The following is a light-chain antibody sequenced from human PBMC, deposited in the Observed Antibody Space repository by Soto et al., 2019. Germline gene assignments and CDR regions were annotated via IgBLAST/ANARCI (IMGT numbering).Light chain of an antibody. CDR3: QLYGSSPLT. CDR1: QSVSSSSY. CDR2: GAS. Sequence: EIVLTQSQGTLSLSPGERATLSCRASQSVSSSSYLAWYQQKPGQAPRLLIYGASSRATGSPDRFSGSGSGTDLTLTISRLEPEDFAVYYCQLYGSSPLTFGGGTKVEIK. V-gene: IGKV3-20*01. J-gene: IGKJ4*01.